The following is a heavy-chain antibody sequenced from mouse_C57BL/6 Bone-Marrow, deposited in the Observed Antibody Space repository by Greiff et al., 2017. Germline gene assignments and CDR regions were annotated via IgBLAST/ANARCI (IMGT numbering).Heavy chain of an antibody. Sequence: QVQLQQSGAELVRPGASVTLSCKASGYTFTDYEMHWVKQTPVHGLEWIGAIDPETGGTDYNQKFKGKAILTADKSSSTAYMVLRSLTSEDSAVYYCTRERRIPHYFDYWGQGTTLTVSS. CDR1: GYTFTDYE. CDR3: TRERRIPHYFDY. D-gene: IGHD5-2*01. CDR2: IDPETGGT. V-gene: IGHV1-15*01. J-gene: IGHJ2*01.